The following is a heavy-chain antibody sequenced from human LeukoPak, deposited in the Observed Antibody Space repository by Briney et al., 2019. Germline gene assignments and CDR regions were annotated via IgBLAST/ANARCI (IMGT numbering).Heavy chain of an antibody. D-gene: IGHD2-2*02. CDR1: GFTFSDYY. CDR3: ARDYCSSTSCYTLFDY. V-gene: IGHV3-11*01. Sequence: PGGSLRLSCAASGFTFSDYYMSWIRQAPGKGLEWVSYISSSGSTIYYADSVKGRFTISRDNAKNSLYLQMNSPRAEDTAVYYCARDYCSSTSCYTLFDYWGQGTLVTVSS. J-gene: IGHJ4*02. CDR2: ISSSGSTI.